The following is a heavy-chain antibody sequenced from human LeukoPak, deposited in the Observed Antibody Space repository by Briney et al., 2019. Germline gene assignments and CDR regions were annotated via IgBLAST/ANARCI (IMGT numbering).Heavy chain of an antibody. CDR2: ISGSGGST. V-gene: IGHV3-23*01. CDR3: AKMVTGHNYFDP. J-gene: IGHJ5*02. D-gene: IGHD1-20*01. Sequence: PGESLRLSCAASGFTFSNYAMNWVRQAPGKGLDRVSAISGSGGSTDYANSVKGRFTISGDNSKNVLYLQMNSLRAEDTAIYYCAKMVTGHNYFDPWGQGTLVTVSS. CDR1: GFTFSNYA.